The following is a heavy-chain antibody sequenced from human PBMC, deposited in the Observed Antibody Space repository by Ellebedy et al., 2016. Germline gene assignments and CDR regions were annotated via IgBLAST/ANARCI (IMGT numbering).Heavy chain of an antibody. CDR2: INAGNGNT. Sequence: ASVKVSCKASGYTFTSYAMHWVRQAPGQRLKWMGWINAGNGNTKYSQKFQGRVTITRDTSASTAYMELGSLRSEDTAVYYCARESKWFGELLLRGNNWFDPWGQGTLVTVSS. CDR1: GYTFTSYA. D-gene: IGHD3-10*01. J-gene: IGHJ5*02. CDR3: ARESKWFGELLLRGNNWFDP. V-gene: IGHV1-3*01.